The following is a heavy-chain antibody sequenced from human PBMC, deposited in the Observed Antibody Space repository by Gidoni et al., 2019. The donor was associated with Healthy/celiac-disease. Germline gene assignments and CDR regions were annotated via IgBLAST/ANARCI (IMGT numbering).Heavy chain of an antibody. V-gene: IGHV3-48*02. CDR2: ISSSSSTI. Sequence: EVQLVESGGGWVQPGGSLRLSCAASGFNFSSYSMNWVRQAPGKGLEWVSYISSSSSTIYYADSVKGRFTISRDNAKNSLYLQMNSLRDEDTAVYYCARPWSSSWYDEGAFDIWGQGTMVTVSS. CDR1: GFNFSSYS. CDR3: ARPWSSSWYDEGAFDI. J-gene: IGHJ3*02. D-gene: IGHD6-13*01.